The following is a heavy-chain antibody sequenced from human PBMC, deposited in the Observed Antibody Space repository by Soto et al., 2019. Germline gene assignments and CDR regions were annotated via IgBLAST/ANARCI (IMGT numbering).Heavy chain of an antibody. CDR2: MNPNSGNT. J-gene: IGHJ4*02. CDR3: ARGKSKGYCSGGSCYQIDY. V-gene: IGHV1-8*01. CDR1: GYTFTSYD. Sequence: ASVKVSCKASGYTFTSYDINWVRQATGQGPEWMGWMNPNSGNTGYAQKFQGRVTMTRNTSISTAYMELSSLRSEDTAVYYCARGKSKGYCSGGSCYQIDYWGQGTLVTVSS. D-gene: IGHD2-15*01.